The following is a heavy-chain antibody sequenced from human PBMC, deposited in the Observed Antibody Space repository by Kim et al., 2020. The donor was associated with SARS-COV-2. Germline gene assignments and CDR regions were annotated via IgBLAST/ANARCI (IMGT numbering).Heavy chain of an antibody. CDR2: IYSGGDT. V-gene: IGHV3-66*01. CDR1: GFTVSTNY. Sequence: GGSLRLSCAASGFTVSTNYMSWVRQAPGKGLEWVSVIYSGGDTYYADSVKGRFTISRDTSKNTLYLQMNSLRAEDTAVYYCARDIQREYSYGYFRTFDYWGQGTLVTVSS. J-gene: IGHJ4*02. CDR3: ARDIQREYSYGYFRTFDY. D-gene: IGHD5-18*01.